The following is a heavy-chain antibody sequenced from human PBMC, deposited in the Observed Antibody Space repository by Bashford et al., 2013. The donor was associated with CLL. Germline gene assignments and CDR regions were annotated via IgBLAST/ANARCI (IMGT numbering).Heavy chain of an antibody. Sequence: GGSLTTPPVQPLGSPSSSNYMSWVRQAPRGRGVEWVSVIYSCGSTYYADSVKGRFTISRDNSKNTLYLQMNSLRAEDTAVYYCARDRGVLVRLAKDAFDIWGQGTMVTVSS. CDR3: ARDRGVLVRLAKDAFDI. CDR2: IYSCGST. CDR1: GSPSSSNY. J-gene: IGHJ3*02. D-gene: IGHD3-10*01. V-gene: IGHV3-66*03.